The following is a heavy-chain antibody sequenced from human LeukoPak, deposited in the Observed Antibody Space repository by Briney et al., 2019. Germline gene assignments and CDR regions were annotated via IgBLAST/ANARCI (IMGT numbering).Heavy chain of an antibody. J-gene: IGHJ3*02. D-gene: IGHD6-19*01. CDR3: AREGALAGTGDDAFDI. Sequence: PSETLSLTCTVSGGSISSYYWSWIRQPPGKGLEWIGYIYYSGSTNYNPSLKSRVTISVDTSKNQFSLKLSSVTAADTAVYYCAREGALAGTGDDAFDIWGQGTMVTVSS. V-gene: IGHV4-59*01. CDR2: IYYSGST. CDR1: GGSISSYY.